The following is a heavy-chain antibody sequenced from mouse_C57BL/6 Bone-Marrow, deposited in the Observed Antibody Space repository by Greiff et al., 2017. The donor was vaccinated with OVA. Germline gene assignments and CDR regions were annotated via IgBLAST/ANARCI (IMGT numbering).Heavy chain of an antibody. J-gene: IGHJ4*01. D-gene: IGHD1-1*01. CDR3: ANINPCAMDY. Sequence: EVQLQQSGPELVKPGASVKISCKASGYTFTDYYMNWVKQSHGKSLEWIGDINPNNGGTSYNQKFKGKATLTVDKSSSTAYMELRSLTSEDSAVYYCANINPCAMDYWGQGTSVTVSS. CDR2: INPNNGGT. CDR1: GYTFTDYY. V-gene: IGHV1-26*01.